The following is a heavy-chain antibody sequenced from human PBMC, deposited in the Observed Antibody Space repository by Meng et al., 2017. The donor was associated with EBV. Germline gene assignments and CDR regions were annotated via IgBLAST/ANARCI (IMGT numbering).Heavy chain of an antibody. CDR1: GYTSTGDL. Sequence: GLLVQSGAELKKPGTYVKVSCKASGYTSTGDLMHWVRQAPGKGLEWMGRINPNSGGTNYAQKFQGRVTMTRDTSISTAYMELSRLRSDDTAVYYCARVGIAVAGTGDYWGQGTLVTVSS. J-gene: IGHJ4*02. CDR3: ARVGIAVAGTGDY. V-gene: IGHV1-2*06. CDR2: INPNSGGT. D-gene: IGHD6-19*01.